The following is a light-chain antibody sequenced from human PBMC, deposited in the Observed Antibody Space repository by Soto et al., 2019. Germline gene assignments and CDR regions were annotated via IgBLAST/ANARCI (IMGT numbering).Light chain of an antibody. CDR2: VAS. CDR3: RERGRWTRGS. Sequence: EVVLTQSPATLSLSPGETATLSCRASQNVDYNLAWFQQKPGQPPTLLIYVASQRAAGIPARFVGSGAGSHFNLTINRQRTDDFAVYYCRERGRWTRGSFGGGTRGEMK. CDR1: QNVDYN. V-gene: IGKV3-11*02. J-gene: IGKJ4*01.